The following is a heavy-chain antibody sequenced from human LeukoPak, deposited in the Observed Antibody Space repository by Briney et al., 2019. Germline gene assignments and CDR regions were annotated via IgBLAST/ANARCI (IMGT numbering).Heavy chain of an antibody. CDR2: TSWNSGTI. D-gene: IGHD3-10*01. Sequence: GRCLRPSCAASAFTSDDYATPWVRPAPGKGLGWVSGTSWNSGTIGYEDSVKGGFTISRDNAKSSLYLQMESLSAEDTALYYCAKDITAGGSGSSAFDIWGQETMVTVS. CDR3: AKDITAGGSGSSAFDI. V-gene: IGHV3-9*02. CDR1: AFTSDDYA. J-gene: IGHJ3*02.